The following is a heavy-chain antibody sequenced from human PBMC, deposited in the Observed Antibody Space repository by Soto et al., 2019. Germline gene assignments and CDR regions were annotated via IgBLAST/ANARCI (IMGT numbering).Heavy chain of an antibody. CDR1: GYTFTSYA. D-gene: IGHD1-26*01. J-gene: IGHJ4*02. Sequence: ASVKVSCKASGYTFTSYAMHWVRQAPGQRLEWMGWINAGNGNTKYSQKFQGRVTITRDTSASTAYMELSSLRSEDTAVYYCANGGGSYYPFDYWGQGTLVTVSA. CDR2: INAGNGNT. CDR3: ANGGGSYYPFDY. V-gene: IGHV1-3*01.